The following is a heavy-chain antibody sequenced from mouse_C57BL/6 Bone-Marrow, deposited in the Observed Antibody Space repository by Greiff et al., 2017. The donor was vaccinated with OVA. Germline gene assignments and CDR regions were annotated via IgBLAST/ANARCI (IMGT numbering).Heavy chain of an antibody. CDR1: GYTFTSYW. CDR3: ASDYYYGSSYHYAMDY. V-gene: IGHV1-64*01. J-gene: IGHJ4*01. D-gene: IGHD1-1*01. CDR2: IHPNSGST. Sequence: QVQLQQPGAELVKPGASVKLSCKASGYTFTSYWMHWVKQRPGQGLEWIGMIHPNSGSTNYNEKFKSKATLTVDKPSSTAYMQLSSLTSEDSAVYYCASDYYYGSSYHYAMDYWGQGTSVTVSS.